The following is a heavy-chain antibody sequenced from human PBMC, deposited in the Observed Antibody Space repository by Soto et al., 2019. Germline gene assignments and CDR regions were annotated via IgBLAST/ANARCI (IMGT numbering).Heavy chain of an antibody. CDR1: GFPLTTDGAG. V-gene: IGHV2-5*02. J-gene: IGHJ4*02. CDR2: IYWDDDE. Sequence: QITLKESGPTLVKPAQTLALTCTFSGFPLTTDGAGVGWVRQPPGEAVEWLALIYWDDDERYSPSLKTRLTITKDPSKNQVVLIMTNVDPVDTATYYCAHSRNLITEYAQVGEFDYWGQGTLVTVSS. CDR3: AHSRNLITEYAQVGEFDY. D-gene: IGHD3-16*01.